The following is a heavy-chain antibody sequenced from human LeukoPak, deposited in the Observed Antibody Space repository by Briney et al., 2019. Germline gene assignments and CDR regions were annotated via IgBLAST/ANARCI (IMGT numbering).Heavy chain of an antibody. CDR2: IYYSGST. Sequence: TLSLTCTVSGGSISSGGYYWSWIRQHPGKGLEWIGYIYYSGSTYYNPSLKSRVTISVDTSKNQFSLKLSSVTAADTAVYYCARDLGYSSSWYGWFDPWGQGTLVTVSS. CDR1: GGSISSGGYY. J-gene: IGHJ5*02. D-gene: IGHD6-13*01. V-gene: IGHV4-31*03. CDR3: ARDLGYSSSWYGWFDP.